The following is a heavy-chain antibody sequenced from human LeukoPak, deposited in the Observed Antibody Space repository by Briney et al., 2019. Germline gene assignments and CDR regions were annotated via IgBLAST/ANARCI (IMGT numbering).Heavy chain of an antibody. Sequence: GASVKVSCKASGYTFTSYGISWVRQAPGQGREWMGWISAYNGNTNYAQKLQGRVTMTTDTSTSTAYMELRSMRSDDPAVSYCARGSRMTPVTRYFYYYYGMDVWGQGTTVTVSS. CDR3: ARGSRMTPVTRYFYYYYGMDV. V-gene: IGHV1-18*01. CDR1: GYTFTSYG. D-gene: IGHD4-11*01. J-gene: IGHJ6*02. CDR2: ISAYNGNT.